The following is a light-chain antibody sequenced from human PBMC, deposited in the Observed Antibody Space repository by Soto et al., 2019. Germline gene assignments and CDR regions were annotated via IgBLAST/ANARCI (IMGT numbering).Light chain of an antibody. CDR3: QQRSNWIT. V-gene: IGKV3-11*01. CDR1: QSVSSY. CDR2: DAS. Sequence: EIVLTQSPATLSLPPRERATLSCRASQSVSSYLAWYQQKPGQAPRLLIYDASNRATGIPARFSGSGSGTDFTLTISSQAPEDFAVYYCQQRSNWITFGQGTLLEIK. J-gene: IGKJ5*01.